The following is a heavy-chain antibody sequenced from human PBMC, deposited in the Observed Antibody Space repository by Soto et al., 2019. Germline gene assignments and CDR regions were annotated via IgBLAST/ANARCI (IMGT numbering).Heavy chain of an antibody. CDR2: VSSDGNNK. Sequence: ESGGGVFQPGTSLRLSCAASGFSFSKYGMHWVRQAPGKGLEWVAFVSSDGNNKYYADSVKGRFTISRDNSNNTLYLQVDSLRVDDTALYYCAKDRVIQLLPIWPDPWGQGTLVTVSS. CDR1: GFSFSKYG. CDR3: AKDRVIQLLPIWPDP. J-gene: IGHJ5*02. V-gene: IGHV3-30*18. D-gene: IGHD2-2*01.